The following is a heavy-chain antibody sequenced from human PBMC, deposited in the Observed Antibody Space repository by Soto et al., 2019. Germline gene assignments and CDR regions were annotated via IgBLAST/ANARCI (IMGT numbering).Heavy chain of an antibody. Sequence: EVQLLESGGGLVQPGGSLRLSCAASGFTFSSYAMSWVRQAPGKGLEWVSAISGSGGSTYYADSVKGRFTIFRDNSKNTLYLQMNSLRAEDTAVYYCAKAEAAASVGATEYFQHWGQGTLVTVSS. CDR3: AKAEAAASVGATEYFQH. D-gene: IGHD1-26*01. J-gene: IGHJ1*01. CDR1: GFTFSSYA. V-gene: IGHV3-23*01. CDR2: ISGSGGST.